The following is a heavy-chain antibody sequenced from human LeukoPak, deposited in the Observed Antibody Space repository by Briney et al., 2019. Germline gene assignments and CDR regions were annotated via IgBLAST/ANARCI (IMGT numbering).Heavy chain of an antibody. D-gene: IGHD2-15*01. V-gene: IGHV3-30-3*01. CDR2: ISYDGSNK. J-gene: IGHJ4*02. CDR1: GFTFSSYA. CDR3: ARDQRCSGGSCYQEYHFDY. Sequence: GGSLRLSCAASGFTFSSYAMHWVRQAPGKGLEWVAVISYDGSNKYYADSVKGRFTISRDNSKNTLYLQMNSLRAEDTAVYYCARDQRCSGGSCYQEYHFDYWGQGTLVTVSS.